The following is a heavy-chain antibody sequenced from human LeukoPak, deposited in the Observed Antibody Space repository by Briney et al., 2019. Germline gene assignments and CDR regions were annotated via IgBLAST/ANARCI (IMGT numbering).Heavy chain of an antibody. Sequence: GASVKVSCKASGYTFTSYGISWVRQAPGQGLERMGWISAYNGNTNYAQNLQGRVTMTTDTSTSTAYMELRSLRSDDTAVYYCARDFPLVVGATTDYFDYWGQGTLVTVSS. CDR1: GYTFTSYG. V-gene: IGHV1-18*01. CDR2: ISAYNGNT. D-gene: IGHD1-26*01. J-gene: IGHJ4*02. CDR3: ARDFPLVVGATTDYFDY.